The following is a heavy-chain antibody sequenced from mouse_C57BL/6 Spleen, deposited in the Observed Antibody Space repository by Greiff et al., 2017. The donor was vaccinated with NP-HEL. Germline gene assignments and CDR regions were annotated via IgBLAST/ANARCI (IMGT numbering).Heavy chain of an antibody. CDR2: IYPGDGDT. CDR1: GYAFSSSW. V-gene: IGHV1-82*01. D-gene: IGHD2-1*01. J-gene: IGHJ3*01. Sequence: VQLQQSGPELVKPGASVKISCKASGYAFSSSWMNWVKQRPGNGLEWIGRIYPGDGDTNYNGKFKGKATLTADKSSSTAYMQLSSLTSEDSAVYFCARSPYGNLAWFAYWGQGTLVTVSA. CDR3: ARSPYGNLAWFAY.